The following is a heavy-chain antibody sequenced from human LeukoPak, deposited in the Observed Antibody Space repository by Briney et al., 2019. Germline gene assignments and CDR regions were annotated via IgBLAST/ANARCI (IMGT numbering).Heavy chain of an antibody. J-gene: IGHJ4*02. CDR2: ISSSGTYI. D-gene: IGHD5-12*01. CDR3: ARDGGEFSGYDVFDS. V-gene: IGHV3-21*01. CDR1: GFTFSNYN. Sequence: PGGSLRLSCAASGFTFSNYNINWVRQAPGKGLESVSSISSSGTYIYYADSVKGRFTISRDNAKNSLDLQMNSLRADDTAIYYCARDGGEFSGYDVFDSWGQGTLVTVSS.